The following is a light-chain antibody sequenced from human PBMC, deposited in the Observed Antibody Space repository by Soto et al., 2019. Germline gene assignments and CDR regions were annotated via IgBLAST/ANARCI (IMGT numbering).Light chain of an antibody. CDR1: SSDVGGYNY. V-gene: IGLV2-8*01. CDR2: EVN. CDR3: RSYAGSNIL. Sequence: QSVLTQPPSASGSPGQSVTISCTGTSSDVGGYNYVSWYQQHPGKAPKLMIYEVNKRPSGVPDRFSASKSGNTASLTVSGLQAEDGADYYGRSYAGSNILFGTGTKVPV. J-gene: IGLJ1*01.